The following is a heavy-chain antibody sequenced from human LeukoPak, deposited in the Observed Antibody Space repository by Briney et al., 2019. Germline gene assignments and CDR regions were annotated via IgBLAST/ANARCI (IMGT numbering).Heavy chain of an antibody. CDR2: IYTSGST. J-gene: IGHJ6*03. V-gene: IGHV4-4*07. CDR1: GGSISSYY. D-gene: IGHD3-10*01. Sequence: SETLSLTCTVSGGSISSYYWSWIRQPAGKGLEWIGRIYTSGSTNYNPSLKSRVTMSVDTSKNQFSLKLSSVTAADTAVYYCARHLVRGVIPYYMDVWGKGTTVTVSS. CDR3: ARHLVRGVIPYYMDV.